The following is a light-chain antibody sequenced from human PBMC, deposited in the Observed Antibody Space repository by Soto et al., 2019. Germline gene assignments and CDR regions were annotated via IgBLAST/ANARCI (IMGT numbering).Light chain of an antibody. CDR3: QQYGSPSWT. V-gene: IGKV3-20*01. CDR2: GTS. CDR1: QSVSSSY. J-gene: IGKJ1*01. Sequence: EIVVRQSPGTLALCPGERATLSCRASQSVSSSYLAWYQQKPGQAPRLLIYGTSSRAIAIPDRFSGSGSGTDFTLTISRLEPEDFAGYYCQQYGSPSWTFGQTTKVDIK.